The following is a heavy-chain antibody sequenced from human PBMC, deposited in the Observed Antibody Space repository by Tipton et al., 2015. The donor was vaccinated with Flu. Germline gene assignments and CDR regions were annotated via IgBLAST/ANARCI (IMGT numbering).Heavy chain of an antibody. V-gene: IGHV3-23*01. CDR1: GFTFSRSA. CDR2: ISGGGGFRGSGAGT. CDR3: GKVIPEIVAGLDY. D-gene: IGHD5-12*01. J-gene: IGHJ4*02. Sequence: SLRLSCAASGFTFSRSAMSWVRQAPGKGLEWVSAISGGGGFRGSGAGTYYADSVKGRFTISRDNSKNTVYLQMNSLRAEDTAIYYCGKVIPEIVAGLDYWGQGTLVTVSS.